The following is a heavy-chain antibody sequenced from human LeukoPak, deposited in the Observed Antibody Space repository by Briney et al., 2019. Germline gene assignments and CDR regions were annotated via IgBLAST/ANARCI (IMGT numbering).Heavy chain of an antibody. J-gene: IGHJ4*02. CDR1: GLTFSSYG. CDR3: AKSVGSSSSSGFFDY. CDR2: IRYDGSNK. D-gene: IGHD6-6*01. Sequence: GGSLRLSCAASGLTFSSYGMHWVRQAPGKGLEWVAFIRYDGSNKYYADSVKGRFTISRGNSKNTLYLQMNSLRAEDTAVYYCAKSVGSSSSSGFFDYWGQGTLVTVSS. V-gene: IGHV3-30*02.